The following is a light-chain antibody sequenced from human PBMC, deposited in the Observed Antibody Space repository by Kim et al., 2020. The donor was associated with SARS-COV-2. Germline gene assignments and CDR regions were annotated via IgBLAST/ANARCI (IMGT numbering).Light chain of an antibody. V-gene: IGKV3-20*01. J-gene: IGKJ2*01. CDR2: GES. CDR3: QQYGASPYT. CDR1: ETVSASY. Sequence: EIVLTQSPGTLSLSPGDRATITCRASETVSASYVGWYQQKPGQPPRLFIYGESNRATGIPDRFSASGFGTEFIFTIDRLEPEEFAVYFCQQYGASPYTFGQGTKVDIK.